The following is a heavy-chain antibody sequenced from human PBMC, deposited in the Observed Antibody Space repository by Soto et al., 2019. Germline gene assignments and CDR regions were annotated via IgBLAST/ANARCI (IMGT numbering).Heavy chain of an antibody. D-gene: IGHD3-3*01. Sequence: PSETLSLTCTVSGGSISSGDYYWSWIRQPPGKGLEWIGYIYYSGSTYYNPSLKSRITISVDTSKNQFSLKLSSVTAADTAVYYCARGGRTIFGRYIDFWGQATLVTVSS. V-gene: IGHV4-30-4*01. CDR2: IYYSGST. CDR3: ARGGRTIFGRYIDF. J-gene: IGHJ4*02. CDR1: GGSISSGDYY.